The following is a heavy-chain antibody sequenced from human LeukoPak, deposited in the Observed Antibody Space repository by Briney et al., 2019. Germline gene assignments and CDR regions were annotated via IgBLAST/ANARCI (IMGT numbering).Heavy chain of an antibody. V-gene: IGHV1-24*01. CDR1: GYTLTELS. CDR3: ATDRLPYDYSVY. D-gene: IGHD4/OR15-4a*01. CDR2: FDPEDGET. Sequence: ASVKVSCKVSGYTLTELSMHWVRQALGKGLEWMGGFDPEDGETIYAQKFQGRVTMTEDTSTDTAYMELSSLRSEDTAVYYCATDRLPYDYSVYWGQGTLVTVSS. J-gene: IGHJ4*02.